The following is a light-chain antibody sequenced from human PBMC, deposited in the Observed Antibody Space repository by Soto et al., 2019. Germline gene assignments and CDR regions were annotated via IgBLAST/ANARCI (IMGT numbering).Light chain of an antibody. V-gene: IGLV2-23*01. CDR2: EGN. CDR3: CSYAGSSTGV. Sequence: QSALTQPASVSGSPGQSITISCTGNSSDVGSYNLVSWYQQHPGKAPKLMIYEGNERPSGVSNRFSGSKSGNTASLTISGLQAEDEADYYCCSYAGSSTGVFGGGTKLTVL. CDR1: SSDVGSYNL. J-gene: IGLJ3*02.